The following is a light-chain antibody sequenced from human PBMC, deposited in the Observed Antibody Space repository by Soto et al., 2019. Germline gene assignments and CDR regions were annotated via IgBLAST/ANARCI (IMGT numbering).Light chain of an antibody. V-gene: IGKV3-15*01. CDR1: QSVHSN. CDR3: QHYGHALWA. CDR2: GAS. J-gene: IGKJ1*01. Sequence: EIVMTQSPATLSLSPGETATLSCRASQSVHSNLAWFQQHPGQAPRLLIYGASSRATGIPVRFSGSGSGTEFTLTISSLQPEDFAVYYCQHYGHALWAFGQGTKVEIK.